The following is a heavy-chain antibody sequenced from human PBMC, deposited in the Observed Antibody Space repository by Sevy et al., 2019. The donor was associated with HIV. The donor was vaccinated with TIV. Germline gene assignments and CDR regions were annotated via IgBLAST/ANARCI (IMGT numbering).Heavy chain of an antibody. V-gene: IGHV3-49*04. CDR2: FKSKIHGGTT. Sequence: GGSLRLSCTASGFIFGDYGMSWVRQAPGKGLEWIGFFKSKIHGGTTENAASVKGRFTISRDDSNNIVYLQRSNLKTEDTAVYYCTRWSGSQSIFDYWGQGTLVTVSS. J-gene: IGHJ4*02. CDR1: GFIFGDYG. D-gene: IGHD1-26*01. CDR3: TRWSGSQSIFDY.